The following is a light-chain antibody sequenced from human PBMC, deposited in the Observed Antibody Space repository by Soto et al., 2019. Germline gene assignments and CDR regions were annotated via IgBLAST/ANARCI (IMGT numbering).Light chain of an antibody. CDR1: QSISSW. CDR3: QQYNSYSL. V-gene: IGKV1-5*01. Sequence: IQMTQSPSTLSASLRERVKFTFRASQSISSWLAWYQQKPGKAPKLLIYDASSLESGVPSRFSGSGSGTEFTLTISSLQPDDFATYYCQQYNSYSLFGPGTKVDI. CDR2: DAS. J-gene: IGKJ3*01.